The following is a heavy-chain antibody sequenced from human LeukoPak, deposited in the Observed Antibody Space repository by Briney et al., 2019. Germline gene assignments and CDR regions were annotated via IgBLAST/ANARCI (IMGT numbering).Heavy chain of an antibody. D-gene: IGHD3-3*01. CDR1: GYTFTGYY. CDR3: ARGWDFWSGYYILDFDY. J-gene: IGHJ4*02. Sequence: ASVKVSCKASGYTFTGYYMHWVRQAPGQGLEWMGWINPNSGGTKYAQKFQGRVTMTRDTSISTAYMELSRLRSDDTAVYYCARGWDFWSGYYILDFDYWGQGTLVTVSS. CDR2: INPNSGGT. V-gene: IGHV1-2*02.